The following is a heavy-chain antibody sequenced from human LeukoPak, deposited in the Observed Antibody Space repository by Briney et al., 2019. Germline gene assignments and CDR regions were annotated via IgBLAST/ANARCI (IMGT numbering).Heavy chain of an antibody. CDR3: ARDPYSGTYGNTYYYYMDV. V-gene: IGHV3-21*01. CDR1: GFTFSSYT. CDR2: ITDSSSSM. D-gene: IGHD1-26*01. Sequence: GGSLRLSCAASGFTFSSYTMNWVRQAPGKGLEWVSSITDSSSSMYYADSVKGRFTISRDNARNSLYLQMNSLRVEDTAVHYCARDPYSGTYGNTYYYYMDVWGKGTTVTISS. J-gene: IGHJ6*03.